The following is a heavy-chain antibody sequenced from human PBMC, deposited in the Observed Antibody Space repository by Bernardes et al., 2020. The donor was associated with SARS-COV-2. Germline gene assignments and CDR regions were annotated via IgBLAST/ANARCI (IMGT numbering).Heavy chain of an antibody. V-gene: IGHV4-59*08. CDR2: IYYSGSA. J-gene: IGHJ5*02. Sequence: SETLSLTCTVSGGSISRYYRSWIRQPPGKGLEWIGDIYYSGSANYNPSLKSRLTISVDTSKNQFSLKLSSVTAADTAVYYCARRSLGYCSSSRCYSGFDPWGQGTLVTVSS. D-gene: IGHD2-2*02. CDR3: ARRSLGYCSSSRCYSGFDP. CDR1: GGSISRYY.